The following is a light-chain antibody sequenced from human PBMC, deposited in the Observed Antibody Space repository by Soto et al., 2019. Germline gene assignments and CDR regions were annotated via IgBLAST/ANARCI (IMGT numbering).Light chain of an antibody. CDR3: TSYIATSTSYV. CDR1: SSDFGSYNL. J-gene: IGLJ1*01. V-gene: IGLV2-14*02. CDR2: DVS. Sequence: QSVLTQPASVSGSPGQSITISCTGTSSDFGSYNLVSWYQQHPGKAPKLMIYDVSNRPSGVSNRFSGSKSGNTASLTISGLQAEDEADYYCTSYIATSTSYVFGTGTKVTVL.